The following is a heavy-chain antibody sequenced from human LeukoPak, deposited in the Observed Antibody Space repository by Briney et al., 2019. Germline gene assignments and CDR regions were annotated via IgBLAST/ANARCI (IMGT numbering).Heavy chain of an antibody. Sequence: SETLSLTCAVSGYSISSGYYWGWIRQPPGKGPEWIGSIYHSGSTYYNPSLKSRVTISVDTSKNQFSLKLSSVTAADTAVYYCARTYSSSWYQSSDWFDPWGQGTLVTVSS. CDR1: GYSISSGYY. J-gene: IGHJ5*02. D-gene: IGHD6-13*01. CDR2: IYHSGST. CDR3: ARTYSSSWYQSSDWFDP. V-gene: IGHV4-38-2*01.